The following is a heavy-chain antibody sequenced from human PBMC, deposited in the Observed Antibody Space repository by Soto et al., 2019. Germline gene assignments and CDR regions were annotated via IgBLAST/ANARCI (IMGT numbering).Heavy chain of an antibody. V-gene: IGHV3-23*01. CDR1: GFTFSSYA. D-gene: IGHD3-22*01. Sequence: GGSLRLSCAASGFTFSSYAMSWVRQAPGKGLEWVSAISGSGGSTYYADSVKGRFTISRDNSKNTLYLQMNSLRAEDTAVYYCAKGRTTAYYYDSSGFNYWGQGTLVTVSS. CDR2: ISGSGGST. J-gene: IGHJ4*02. CDR3: AKGRTTAYYYDSSGFNY.